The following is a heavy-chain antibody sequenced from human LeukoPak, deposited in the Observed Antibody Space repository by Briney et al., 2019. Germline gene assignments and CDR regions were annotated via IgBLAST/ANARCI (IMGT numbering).Heavy chain of an antibody. CDR2: INQSGST. Sequence: PSETLSLTCAVYGGSFSGYYWNWIRQSPGKGLEWIGEINQSGSTSYNPSLKSRVTISVDTSKNHFSLKVSSVTAADTAVYYCARASFRGVMVDYWGQGTLVTVSS. CDR3: ARASFRGVMVDY. D-gene: IGHD3-10*01. J-gene: IGHJ4*02. CDR1: GGSFSGYY. V-gene: IGHV4-34*01.